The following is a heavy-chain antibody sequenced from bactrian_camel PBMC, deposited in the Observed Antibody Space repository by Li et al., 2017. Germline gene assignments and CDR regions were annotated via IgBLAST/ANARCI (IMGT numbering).Heavy chain of an antibody. CDR2: FSSDGKI. V-gene: IGHV3S55*01. J-gene: IGHJ4*01. Sequence: HVQLVESGGGSVQTGGSLRLSCTASGFTFDDTDMGWYRQAPGNELELVSTFSSDGKIYYADSVKGRFTISRDNAKNTLYLQMNYLKTEDTGVYYCITTLGSHAGLPNTPQGQGTQVTVS. CDR1: GFTFDDTD. D-gene: IGHD5*01.